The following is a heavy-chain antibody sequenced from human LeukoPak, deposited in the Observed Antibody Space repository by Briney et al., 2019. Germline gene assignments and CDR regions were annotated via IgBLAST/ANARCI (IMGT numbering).Heavy chain of an antibody. J-gene: IGHJ4*02. CDR1: GGSISSGDYY. CDR3: ARGARDGYNPFDY. D-gene: IGHD5-24*01. V-gene: IGHV4-30-4*01. CDR2: IYYSGST. Sequence: SETLSLTCTVSGGSISSGDYYWSWIRQPPGKGLEWIGYIYYSGSTYYNPSLKSRVTISVDRSKNQFSLKLSSVTAADTAVYYCARGARDGYNPFDYWGQGTLVTVSS.